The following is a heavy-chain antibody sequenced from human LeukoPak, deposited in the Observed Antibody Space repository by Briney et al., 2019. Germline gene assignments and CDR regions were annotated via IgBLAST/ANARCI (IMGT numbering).Heavy chain of an antibody. V-gene: IGHV3-30*18. Sequence: GGSLRLSCAASGFTFSSYGMHWVRQAPGKGLEWVAVISYDGSNKYYADSVKSRFTISRDNSKNTLYLQMNSLRAEDTAVYYCAKVGYNWGDFDYWGQGTLVTVSS. CDR1: GFTFSSYG. CDR3: AKVGYNWGDFDY. D-gene: IGHD1-20*01. CDR2: ISYDGSNK. J-gene: IGHJ4*02.